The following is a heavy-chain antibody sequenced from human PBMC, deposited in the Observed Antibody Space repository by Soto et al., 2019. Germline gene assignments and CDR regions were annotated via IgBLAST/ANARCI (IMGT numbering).Heavy chain of an antibody. CDR2: IYYSGST. Sequence: KPXASLSLTCTVSSGSISSGGFYWSWLLQHPGKGLEWIGYIYYSGSTYYNPSLKSRVTISVDTSKNQFSLKLSSVTAADTAVYYCARAPAGEVTVLNYYYYYGMDVWGQGTTFTVSS. V-gene: IGHV4-31*03. D-gene: IGHD3-16*01. CDR3: ARAPAGEVTVLNYYYYYGMDV. CDR1: SGSISSGGFY. J-gene: IGHJ6*02.